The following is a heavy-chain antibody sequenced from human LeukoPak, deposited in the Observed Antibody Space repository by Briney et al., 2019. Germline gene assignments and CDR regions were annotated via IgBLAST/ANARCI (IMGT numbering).Heavy chain of an antibody. CDR1: GGSFSGYY. CDR2: INHSGST. D-gene: IGHD3-22*01. CDR3: ASFYDSSGYYSNALLDY. Sequence: PSETLSLTCAVYGGSFSGYYRSWIRQPPGKGLEWIGEINHSGSTNYNPSLKSRVTISVDTSKDQFSLKLSSVTAADTAVYYCASFYDSSGYYSNALLDYWGQGTLVTVSS. V-gene: IGHV4-34*01. J-gene: IGHJ4*02.